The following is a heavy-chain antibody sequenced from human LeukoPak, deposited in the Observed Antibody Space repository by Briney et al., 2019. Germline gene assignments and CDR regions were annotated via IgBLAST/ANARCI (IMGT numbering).Heavy chain of an antibody. CDR2: VSGNGDTT. J-gene: IGHJ3*02. V-gene: IGHV3-64D*06. CDR1: GFTFSSFS. Sequence: GGSLRLSCSASGFTFSSFSMYWVRQDPGKGLQYVSAVSGNGDTTYYADSVKGRFTISRDNSKKTLFLQMTSLRDEDTAMYYCVKDRASNGWYGCFDRWGRGTMVTV. CDR3: VKDRASNGWYGCFDR. D-gene: IGHD6-13*01.